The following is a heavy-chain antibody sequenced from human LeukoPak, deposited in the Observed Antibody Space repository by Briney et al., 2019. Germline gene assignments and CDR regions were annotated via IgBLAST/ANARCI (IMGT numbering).Heavy chain of an antibody. V-gene: IGHV3-23*01. CDR1: GFTFSYYG. CDR2: ISGSGDRT. CDR3: AKDATAAAGTVYMDV. J-gene: IGHJ6*03. D-gene: IGHD6-13*01. Sequence: GGSLRLSCAASGFTFSYYGMNWVRQAPGKGLEWVSGISGSGDRTYYEDSVKGRFTISRDNSKNTLYLQMDSLRAEDSAVYYCAKDATAAAGTVYMDVWGKGTTVTVSS.